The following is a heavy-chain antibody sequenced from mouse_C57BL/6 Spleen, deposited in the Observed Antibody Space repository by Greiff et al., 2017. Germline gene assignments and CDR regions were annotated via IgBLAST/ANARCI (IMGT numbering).Heavy chain of an antibody. J-gene: IGHJ1*03. V-gene: IGHV1-55*01. CDR3: ARGAYYGNDWYFDV. Sequence: QVQLKQSGAELVKPGASVKMSCKASGYTFTSYWITWVKQRPGQGLEWIGDIYPGSGSTNYNEKFKSKATLTVDTSSSTAYMQLSSLTSEDSAVYYCARGAYYGNDWYFDVWGTGTTVTVSS. CDR2: IYPGSGST. CDR1: GYTFTSYW. D-gene: IGHD2-10*01.